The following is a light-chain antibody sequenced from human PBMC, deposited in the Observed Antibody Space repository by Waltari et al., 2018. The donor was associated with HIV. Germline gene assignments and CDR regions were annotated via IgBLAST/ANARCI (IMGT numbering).Light chain of an antibody. V-gene: IGLV2-23*01. CDR3: CSYGGDDTLV. Sequence: QSALTQPASVSGSLGQSITISCTGAGTNVGSYNLVSWYQNRPGQAPTLIIYDDSKRPLGISSRFSGSKSGNTASLTISGLQSEDEADYYCCSYGGDDTLVFGGGTKVTAL. CDR2: DDS. CDR1: GTNVGSYNL. J-gene: IGLJ3*02.